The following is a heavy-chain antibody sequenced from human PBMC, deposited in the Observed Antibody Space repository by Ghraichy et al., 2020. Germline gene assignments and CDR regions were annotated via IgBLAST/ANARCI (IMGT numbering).Heavy chain of an antibody. D-gene: IGHD3-10*01. CDR2: INPNSGGT. V-gene: IGHV1-2*02. Sequence: ASVKVSCKASVYTFTGYYMHWVRQAPGQGLEWMGWINPNSGGTNYAQKLQGRVTMTMDTSISTAYMELSRLRSDDTAVYYCARSSTRYGSGTPPGYWGQGTLVTVSS. J-gene: IGHJ4*02. CDR1: VYTFTGYY. CDR3: ARSSTRYGSGTPPGY.